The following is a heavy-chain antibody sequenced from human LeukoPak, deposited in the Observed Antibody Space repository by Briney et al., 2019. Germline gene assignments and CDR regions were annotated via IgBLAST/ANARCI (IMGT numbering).Heavy chain of an antibody. V-gene: IGHV1-2*02. CDR3: ARALRYYDFLY. J-gene: IGHJ4*02. CDR1: GYTFTGYY. CDR2: INPNSGGT. D-gene: IGHD3-3*01. Sequence: GASVKVSCKASGYTFTGYYMHWVRQAPGQGLEWMGWINPNSGGTNYAQKVQGRVTMTRDTSISTAYMELSRLRSDDTAVYYCARALRYYDFLYWGQGTLVTVSS.